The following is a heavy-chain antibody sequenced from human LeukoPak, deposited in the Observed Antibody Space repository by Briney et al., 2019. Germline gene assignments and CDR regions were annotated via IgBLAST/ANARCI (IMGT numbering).Heavy chain of an antibody. CDR3: AKGNAPAFRFGDPPTVYYYYMGV. J-gene: IGHJ6*03. V-gene: IGHV3-9*01. CDR1: GFTFDDYA. CDR2: ISWNSGSI. Sequence: PGGSLRLSCAASGFTFDDYAMHWVRQAPGKGLEWVSGISWNSGSIGYADSVKGRFTISRDNAKNSLYLQMNSLRAEDTALYYCAKGNAPAFRFGDPPTVYYYYMGVWGKGTTVTISS. D-gene: IGHD3-10*01.